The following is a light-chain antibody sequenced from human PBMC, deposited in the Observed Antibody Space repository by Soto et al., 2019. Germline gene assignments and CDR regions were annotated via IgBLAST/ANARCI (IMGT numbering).Light chain of an antibody. CDR2: AAS. V-gene: IGKV1-9*01. Sequence: IQLTQSPSSLSASVGDRVTITYRASQGISSYLAWYQQIPGKAPKLLIYAASTLQSGVPSRFTGSGSGTDFTLTISSLQPEDFATYYCQHLHSYPPTFGGGTKVEIK. J-gene: IGKJ4*01. CDR1: QGISSY. CDR3: QHLHSYPPT.